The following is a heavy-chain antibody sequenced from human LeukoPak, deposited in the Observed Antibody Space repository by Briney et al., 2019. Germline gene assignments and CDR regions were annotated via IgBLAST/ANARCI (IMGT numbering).Heavy chain of an antibody. CDR1: GGSISSGSYY. J-gene: IGHJ4*02. CDR2: IYTSGST. CDR3: ARGRYRHYFDC. V-gene: IGHV4-61*02. Sequence: PSQTLPLTCTVSGGSISSGSYYWSWIRQPAGKGLEWIGRIYTSGSTNYNPSLKSRVTISVDTSKNQFSLKLSSVTAADTAVYYCARGRYRHYFDCWGQGTLVTVSS. D-gene: IGHD1-14*01.